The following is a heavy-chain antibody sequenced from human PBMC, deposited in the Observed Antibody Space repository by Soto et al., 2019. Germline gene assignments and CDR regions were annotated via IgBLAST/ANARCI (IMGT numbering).Heavy chain of an antibody. D-gene: IGHD6-19*01. CDR2: MNPNSGNT. Sequence: ASVKVSCKASGYTFTSYYMHWMRQATGLGLEWMGWMNPNSGNTGYAQKFQGRVTMTRNTSISTAYMELRSLRSDDTAVYYCARDPSNSSGSRIWFDPWGQGALVTVSS. CDR3: ARDPSNSSGSRIWFDP. V-gene: IGHV1-8*02. CDR1: GYTFTSYY. J-gene: IGHJ5*02.